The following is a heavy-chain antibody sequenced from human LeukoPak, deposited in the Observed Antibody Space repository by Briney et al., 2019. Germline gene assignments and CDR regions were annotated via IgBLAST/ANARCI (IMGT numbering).Heavy chain of an antibody. Sequence: PSETLSLTCTVSGGSISTYYWSWIRQPPGKGLEWIGHIYSTGSTNYNPSLKSRVTISVDTSKNQISPKLSSVTAADTAVYYCARDYYDSGGYWRSYDYWGQGTLVTVSS. CDR2: IYSTGST. CDR3: ARDYYDSGGYWRSYDY. D-gene: IGHD3-22*01. J-gene: IGHJ4*02. V-gene: IGHV4-59*01. CDR1: GGSISTYY.